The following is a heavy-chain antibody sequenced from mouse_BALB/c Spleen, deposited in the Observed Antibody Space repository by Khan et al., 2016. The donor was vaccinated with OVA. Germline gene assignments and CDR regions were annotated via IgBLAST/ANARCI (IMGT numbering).Heavy chain of an antibody. J-gene: IGHJ3*01. CDR2: ISYSGNT. CDR3: ERKDYYDYDPFPY. V-gene: IGHV3-2*02. D-gene: IGHD2-4*01. CDR1: GYSITSEYT. Sequence: EVELVESGPCLVKPSQSLSLTCTVTGYSITSEYTWNWIRQFPGNKLEWMGFISYSGNTRYNPSLKSRISITRDTSKNQFFLQLNSVTSEDTATYYCERKDYYDYDPFPYWGQGTLVTVAA.